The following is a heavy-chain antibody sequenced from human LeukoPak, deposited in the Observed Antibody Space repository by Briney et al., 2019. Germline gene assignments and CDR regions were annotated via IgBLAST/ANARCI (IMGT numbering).Heavy chain of an antibody. V-gene: IGHV4-59*01. CDR3: AREALGRFDY. Sequence: ASETLSLTCTVSGGSISSYYWSWIRQPPGKGLEWIGYIYYSGSTNYNPSLKSRVTISVDTSKNQFSLKLSSVTAADTAVYYCAREALGRFDYWGQGTLVTVSS. CDR2: IYYSGST. CDR1: GGSISSYY. J-gene: IGHJ4*02.